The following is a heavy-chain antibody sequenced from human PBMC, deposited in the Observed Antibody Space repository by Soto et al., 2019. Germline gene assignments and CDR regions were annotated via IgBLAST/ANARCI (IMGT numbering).Heavy chain of an antibody. CDR2: ISGSGGNT. Sequence: GGSLRLSCAASGFTFSSYALSWVRQAPGKGLEWVSGISGSGGNTYCADSVKGRFTISRDNSKNTLYVQMNSLRVEDTAVYYCAKPAAAGPMTYYFDYWGQGTPVTVSS. J-gene: IGHJ4*02. CDR1: GFTFSSYA. D-gene: IGHD6-13*01. CDR3: AKPAAAGPMTYYFDY. V-gene: IGHV3-23*01.